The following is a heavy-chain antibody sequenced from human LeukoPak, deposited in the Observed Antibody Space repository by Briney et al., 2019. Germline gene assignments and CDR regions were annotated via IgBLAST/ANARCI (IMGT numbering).Heavy chain of an antibody. CDR2: IYHSGST. CDR3: ARRRLSSPFDY. CDR1: GGSISSSNW. Sequence: SETLSLTCAVSGGSISSSNWWSWVRQPPGKGLEWIGEIYHSGSTNYNPSLKSRVTISVDTSKNQFSLKLSSVTAADTAVYYCARRRLSSPFDYWGQGTLVTVSS. V-gene: IGHV4-4*02. J-gene: IGHJ4*02. D-gene: IGHD3-16*01.